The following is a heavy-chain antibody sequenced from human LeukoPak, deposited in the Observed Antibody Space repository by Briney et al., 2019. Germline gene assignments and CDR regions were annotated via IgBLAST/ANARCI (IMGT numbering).Heavy chain of an antibody. Sequence: GGSLRLSCAASGFTFSSYAMSWVRQAPGKGLEWVLAISGSGGSTYYADSVKGRFTISRDNSKNTLYLQMNSLRAEDTAVYYCAKDLRSWPDSMDVWGKGTTVTVSS. CDR2: ISGSGGST. J-gene: IGHJ6*03. CDR1: GFTFSSYA. V-gene: IGHV3-23*01. D-gene: IGHD1-26*01. CDR3: AKDLRSWPDSMDV.